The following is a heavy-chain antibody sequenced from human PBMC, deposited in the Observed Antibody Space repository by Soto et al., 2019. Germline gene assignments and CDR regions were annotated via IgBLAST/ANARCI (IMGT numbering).Heavy chain of an antibody. V-gene: IGHV3-23*01. Sequence: EVQLLESGGGLVQPGGSLRLSCVASGFTFSSYAMSWVRQAPGKGLEWVSAISGSGGSTYYADSVKGRFTISRDNSKNTLYLQMNSLRAEDTAVYYCAKVHWFFPIPDDYWGQGTLVTVSS. CDR1: GFTFSSYA. J-gene: IGHJ4*02. D-gene: IGHD3-10*01. CDR3: AKVHWFFPIPDDY. CDR2: ISGSGGST.